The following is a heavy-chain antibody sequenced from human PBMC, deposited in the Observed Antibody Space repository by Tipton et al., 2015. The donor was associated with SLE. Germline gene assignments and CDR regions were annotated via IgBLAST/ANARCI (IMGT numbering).Heavy chain of an antibody. V-gene: IGHV4-34*01. CDR2: INHSGST. J-gene: IGHJ4*02. CDR1: GFTFSSYS. D-gene: IGHD3-9*01. Sequence: LRLSCAASGFTFSSYSMNWVRQAPGKGLEWIGEINHSGSTNYNPSLKSRVTISVDTSKNQFSLKLSSVTAADTAVYYCARAGLLTAYYPYFDYWGQGTLVTVSS. CDR3: ARAGLLTAYYPYFDY.